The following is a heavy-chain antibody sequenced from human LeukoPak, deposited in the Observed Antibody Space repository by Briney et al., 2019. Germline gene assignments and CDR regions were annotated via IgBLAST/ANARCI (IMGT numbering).Heavy chain of an antibody. CDR2: IWYDGSNK. D-gene: IGHD4-17*01. J-gene: IGHJ4*02. CDR3: ARGDPTVTTKQNFDY. V-gene: IGHV3-33*01. CDR1: GFSFSNYD. Sequence: GGSLRLACAASGFSFSNYDMHWVRQAPGKGLEWVAVIWYDGSNKYYADSVKGRFTISRDNSKNTLYLQMNSLRVEDTAVYYCARGDPTVTTKQNFDYWGQGTLVTVSS.